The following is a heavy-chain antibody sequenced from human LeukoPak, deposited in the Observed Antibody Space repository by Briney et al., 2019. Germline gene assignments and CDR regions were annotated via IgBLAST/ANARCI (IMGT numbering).Heavy chain of an antibody. Sequence: ASVKVSCKASGYTLTGYYMHWVRQAPGQGLEWMGWINPNSGGTNYAQKFQGRVTMTRDTSISTAYMELSRLRADDTAVYYCAKDRSLSYGDYAGYLDYWGQGTLATVSS. D-gene: IGHD4-17*01. CDR2: INPNSGGT. CDR1: GYTLTGYY. CDR3: AKDRSLSYGDYAGYLDY. J-gene: IGHJ4*02. V-gene: IGHV1-2*02.